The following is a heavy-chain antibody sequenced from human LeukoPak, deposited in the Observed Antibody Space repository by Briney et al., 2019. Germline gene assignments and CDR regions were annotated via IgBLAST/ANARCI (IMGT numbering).Heavy chain of an antibody. CDR2: IYYSGST. CDR3: ARPGYSGYVGAFDI. D-gene: IGHD5-12*01. CDR1: GGSISSSSYY. Sequence: SETLSLTCTVSGGSISSSSYYWGWIRQPPGKGLEWIGSIYYSGSTYYNPSLKSRVTISVDTSKNQFSLKLSSVTAADTAVYYCARPGYSGYVGAFDIWGQGTMVTVSS. V-gene: IGHV4-39*01. J-gene: IGHJ3*02.